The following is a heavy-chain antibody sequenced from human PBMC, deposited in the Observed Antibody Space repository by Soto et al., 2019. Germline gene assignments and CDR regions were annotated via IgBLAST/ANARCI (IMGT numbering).Heavy chain of an antibody. CDR2: ISAYNGNT. Sequence: GASVKVSCKASRYTFTSYGISWVRQAPGQGLEWMGWISAYNGNTNYAQKLQGRVTMTTDTSTSTAYMELRSLRSDDTAVYYCARGGRDIVLMVYATAVDYWGQGTLVTVSS. CDR3: ARGGRDIVLMVYATAVDY. D-gene: IGHD2-8*01. J-gene: IGHJ4*02. V-gene: IGHV1-18*01. CDR1: RYTFTSYG.